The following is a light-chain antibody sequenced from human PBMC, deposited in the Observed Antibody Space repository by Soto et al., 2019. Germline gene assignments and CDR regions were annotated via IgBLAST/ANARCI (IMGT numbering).Light chain of an antibody. CDR3: CSYADVSTYV. J-gene: IGLJ1*01. CDR2: EVS. Sequence: QSVLTQPASVSGSPGQSITISCTGTSSNVGTYNLVSWYQQHPGKAPKLLIYEVSERPSGVSTRFTASKSGNTASLTISGLPAEDEADYYCCSYADVSTYVFGTGTKVTVL. CDR1: SSNVGTYNL. V-gene: IGLV2-23*02.